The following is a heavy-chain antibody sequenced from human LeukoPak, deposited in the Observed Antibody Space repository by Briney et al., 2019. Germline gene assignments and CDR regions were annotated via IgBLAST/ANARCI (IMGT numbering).Heavy chain of an antibody. V-gene: IGHV1-18*01. J-gene: IGHJ6*02. CDR1: GYTFTSYG. CDR3: ARDPRFLEWSPRANYYYYGMDV. D-gene: IGHD3-3*01. CDR2: ISAYNGNT. Sequence: ASVKVSCKASGYTFTSYGISWVRQAPGQGLEWMGWISAYNGNTNYAQKLQGRVTMTTDTSTSTAYMELRSLKSDDTAVYYCARDPRFLEWSPRANYYYYGMDVWGQGTTVTVSS.